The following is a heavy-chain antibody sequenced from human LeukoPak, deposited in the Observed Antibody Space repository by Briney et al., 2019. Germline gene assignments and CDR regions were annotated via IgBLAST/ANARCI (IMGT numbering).Heavy chain of an antibody. CDR2: ISSSGSTI. J-gene: IGHJ6*03. D-gene: IGHD3-3*01. CDR3: ATNPPSTIFGVVTYYYYYMDV. Sequence: GGSLRLSCAASGFTFSDYYMSWIRQAPGKGLEWVSYISSSGSTIYYADSVKGRFTISRDNSKNTLYLQMNSLRAEDTAVYYCATNPPSTIFGVVTYYYYYMDVWGKGTTVTVSS. CDR1: GFTFSDYY. V-gene: IGHV3-11*04.